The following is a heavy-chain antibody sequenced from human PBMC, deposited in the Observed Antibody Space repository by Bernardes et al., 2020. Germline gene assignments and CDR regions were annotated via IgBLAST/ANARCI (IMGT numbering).Heavy chain of an antibody. CDR2: IKQDGSEK. J-gene: IGHJ4*02. D-gene: IGHD3-3*01. CDR1: GFTFSSSW. V-gene: IGHV3-7*01. CDR3: ARVLDVGVVSQSAPYYFDY. Sequence: VGSLRLSCAASGFTFSSSWMSWVRQAPGKGLEWVANIKQDGSEKYYVDSVKGRFTISRDNAKNSLYLQMNSLRAEDTAVYYCARVLDVGVVSQSAPYYFDYWGQGTLVTVSS.